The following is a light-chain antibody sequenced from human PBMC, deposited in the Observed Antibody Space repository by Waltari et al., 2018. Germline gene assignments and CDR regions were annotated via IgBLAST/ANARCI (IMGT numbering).Light chain of an antibody. CDR2: DAS. V-gene: IGKV3-15*01. Sequence: EIVMTQSPATLSVSPGGGATLSCRARRAIANNVAWYQQRPGQPLRLLIFDASTSATGIPERFSGSWSGPEFTLTISSLQSEDSAVYFCQQFNTGYSFGQGTKLEI. CDR3: QQFNTGYS. CDR1: RAIANN. J-gene: IGKJ2*01.